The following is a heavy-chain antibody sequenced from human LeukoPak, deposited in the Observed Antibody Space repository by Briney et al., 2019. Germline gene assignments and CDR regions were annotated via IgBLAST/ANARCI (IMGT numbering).Heavy chain of an antibody. V-gene: IGHV3-74*01. CDR3: ARDYDFWSGLDY. D-gene: IGHD3-3*01. CDR2: INSDGSST. J-gene: IGHJ4*02. Sequence: GGSLGLSCAASGFTFSSYWMHWVRQAPGKGLVWVSRINSDGSSTSYADSVKGRFTISRDNAKNTLYLQMNSLRAEDTALYYCARDYDFWSGLDYWGQGTLVTVSS. CDR1: GFTFSSYW.